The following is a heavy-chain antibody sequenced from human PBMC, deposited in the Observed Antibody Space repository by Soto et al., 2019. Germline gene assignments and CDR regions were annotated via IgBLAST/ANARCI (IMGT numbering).Heavy chain of an antibody. D-gene: IGHD3-22*01. J-gene: IGHJ4*02. V-gene: IGHV3-23*01. CDR1: GFTFSSYA. CDR3: AKDEDYYDSSAGFDY. CDR2: ISGSGGST. Sequence: GGSMRLSCAASGFTFSSYAMSWVRQAPGKGLEWVSAISGSGGSTYYADSVKGRFTISRDNSKNTLYLQMNSLRAEDTAVYYCAKDEDYYDSSAGFDYWGQGTLVTVSS.